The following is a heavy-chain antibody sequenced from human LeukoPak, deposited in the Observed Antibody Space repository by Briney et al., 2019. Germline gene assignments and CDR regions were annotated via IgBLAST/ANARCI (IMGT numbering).Heavy chain of an antibody. CDR3: AGGLYRSSWYWAD. CDR1: GHTFSTYG. V-gene: IGHV3-33*01. CDR2: IWYDGTNK. J-gene: IGHJ4*02. D-gene: IGHD6-13*01. Sequence: GGSLRLSCAASGHTFSTYGMHWVRQAPGKGLEWVAVIWYDGTNKYYADSVKGRFTISRDNSNNTLYLHMNSLSAEDTAVYYCAGGLYRSSWYWADWGQGTLVTVSS.